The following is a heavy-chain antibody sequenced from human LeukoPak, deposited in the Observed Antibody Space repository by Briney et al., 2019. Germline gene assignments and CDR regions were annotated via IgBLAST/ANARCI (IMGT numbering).Heavy chain of an antibody. V-gene: IGHV1-69*05. J-gene: IGHJ4*02. CDR1: GYTFTSYG. CDR3: AGGVGGLRFLEWLPLDY. D-gene: IGHD3-3*01. Sequence: ASVKVSCKASGYTFTSYGISWVRQAPGQGLEWMGGIIPIFGTANYAQKFQGRVTITTDESTSTAYMELSSLRSEDTAVYYCAGGVGGLRFLEWLPLDYWGQGTLVTVSS. CDR2: IIPIFGTA.